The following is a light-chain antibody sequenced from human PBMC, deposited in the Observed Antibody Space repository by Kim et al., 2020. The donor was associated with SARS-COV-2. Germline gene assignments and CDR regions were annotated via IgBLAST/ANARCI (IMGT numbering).Light chain of an antibody. Sequence: ASVGDRVTITCRASQSISSWLAWYQQNPGKAPKLLIYKASSLESGVPSRFSGSGSETEFTLTISSLQPDDFATYYCQQYNSYPLTFGGGTKVDIK. CDR1: QSISSW. CDR2: KAS. J-gene: IGKJ4*01. V-gene: IGKV1-5*03. CDR3: QQYNSYPLT.